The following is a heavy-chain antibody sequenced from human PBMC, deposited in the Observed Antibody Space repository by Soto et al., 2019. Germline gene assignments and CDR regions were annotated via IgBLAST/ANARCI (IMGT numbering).Heavy chain of an antibody. CDR1: GYTFTSYG. V-gene: IGHV1-18*01. J-gene: IGHJ4*02. Sequence: QVQLVQSGAEVKKPGASVNVSCKASGYTFTSYGISWVRQAPGQGLEWMGWITGYNGNTKYAENLQVRVTMTTDTSTSTAYMELRSLRSDDTAMYYCAREGKYGALYFFDYWGQGTLVTVSS. CDR3: AREGKYGALYFFDY. CDR2: ITGYNGNT. D-gene: IGHD2-8*01.